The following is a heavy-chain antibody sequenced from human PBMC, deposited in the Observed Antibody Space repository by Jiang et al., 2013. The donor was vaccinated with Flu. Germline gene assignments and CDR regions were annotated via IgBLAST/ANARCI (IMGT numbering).Heavy chain of an antibody. J-gene: IGHJ4*02. Sequence: SGYSFTSYWIGWVRQMPGKGLEWMGIFYPGDSDTRYSPSFQGQVTISADKSISTAYLQWSSLKASDTAMYYCARGDMGYSYGSSYYFDYWGQGTLVTVSS. CDR2: FYPGDSDT. CDR3: ARGDMGYSYGSSYYFDY. CDR1: GYSFTSYW. D-gene: IGHD5-18*01. V-gene: IGHV5-51*01.